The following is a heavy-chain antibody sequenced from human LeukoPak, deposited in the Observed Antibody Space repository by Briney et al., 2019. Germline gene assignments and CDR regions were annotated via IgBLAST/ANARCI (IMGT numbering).Heavy chain of an antibody. V-gene: IGHV4-31*03. D-gene: IGHD1/OR15-1a*01. CDR3: AGGAVEEQNWFDP. J-gene: IGHJ5*02. CDR2: IYYSGST. Sequence: SQTLSLTCTVSGGSISSGGYYWSWIRQHPGKGLEWIGYIYYSGSTYYNPSLKSRVTISVDTSKNQFSLKLSSVTAADTAVYYCAGGAVEEQNWFDPWGQGTLVTVSS. CDR1: GGSISSGGYY.